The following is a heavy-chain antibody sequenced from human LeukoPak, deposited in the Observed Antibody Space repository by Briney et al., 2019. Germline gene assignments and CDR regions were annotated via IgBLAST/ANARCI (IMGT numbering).Heavy chain of an antibody. Sequence: SVKVSCKASGGTFSSYAISWVRQAPGQGLEWMGGIIPIFGTANYAQKFQGRVTITADESTSTAYMELSSLRSEDTAVYYCARGEPSSSWHPPSRFDYYYYYGMDVWGQGTTVTVSS. V-gene: IGHV1-69*13. J-gene: IGHJ6*02. CDR2: IIPIFGTA. CDR1: GGTFSSYA. D-gene: IGHD6-13*01. CDR3: ARGEPSSSWHPPSRFDYYYYYGMDV.